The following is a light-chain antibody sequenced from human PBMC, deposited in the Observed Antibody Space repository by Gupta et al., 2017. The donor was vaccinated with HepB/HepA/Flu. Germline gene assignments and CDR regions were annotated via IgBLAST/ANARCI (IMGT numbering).Light chain of an antibody. CDR2: RDS. V-gene: IGLV3-9*01. J-gene: IGLJ2*01. CDR3: QVWENTTAHVV. CDR1: NIGSKN. Sequence: SSALTQPLSVSVALVPPARITCVGNNIGSKNVHWYQQKPGQAPVLVIYRDSNRPSEIPERFSGSNSGNTATLTISRAQAGDEADYYCQVWENTTAHVVFGGGTKLTVL.